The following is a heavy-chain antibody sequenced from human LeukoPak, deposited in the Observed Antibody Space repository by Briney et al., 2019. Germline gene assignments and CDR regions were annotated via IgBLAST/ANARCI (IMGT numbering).Heavy chain of an antibody. Sequence: PGGSLRLSCAASGFTFNSYAMHWVRQAPGKGLEYVSAISTSGGSTYYANSVKGRFTVSRDNSRNTLYLQVGSLTAEDMAVYYCPRDQGAVVRGWTYFDYWGQGTLVTVSS. J-gene: IGHJ4*02. V-gene: IGHV3-64*01. D-gene: IGHD3-10*01. CDR3: PRDQGAVVRGWTYFDY. CDR1: GFTFNSYA. CDR2: ISTSGGST.